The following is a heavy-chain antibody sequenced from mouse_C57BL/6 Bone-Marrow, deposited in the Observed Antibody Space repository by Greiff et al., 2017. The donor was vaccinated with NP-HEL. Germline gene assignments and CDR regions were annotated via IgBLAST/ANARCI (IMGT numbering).Heavy chain of an antibody. CDR3: ARHHGYHWYFDV. CDR2: ISNGGGST. J-gene: IGHJ1*03. Sequence: EVKLVESGGGLVQPGGSLKLSCAASGFTFSDYYMYWVRQTPEKRLEWVAYISNGGGSTYYPDTVKGRFTISRDNAKNTLYLQMSSLKSEDTAMYYCARHHGYHWYFDVWGTGTTVTVSS. D-gene: IGHD2-2*01. V-gene: IGHV5-12*01. CDR1: GFTFSDYY.